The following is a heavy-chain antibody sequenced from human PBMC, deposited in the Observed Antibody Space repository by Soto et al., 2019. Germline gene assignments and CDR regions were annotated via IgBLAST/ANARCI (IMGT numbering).Heavy chain of an antibody. CDR1: GFTFSSNG. CDR2: IWSDGSEK. V-gene: IGHV3-33*01. D-gene: IGHD3-10*01. Sequence: QVQLVESGGGVVQPGRSLRLSCAASGFTFSSNGMHWVRQAPGKGLEWVAVIWSDGSEKYYADSVKGRFSISRDNSKNTLYLHMDSLRAEDTAVYYCARDLGRVNFGSAYFVYWGQGTLVTVSS. CDR3: ARDLGRVNFGSAYFVY. J-gene: IGHJ4*02.